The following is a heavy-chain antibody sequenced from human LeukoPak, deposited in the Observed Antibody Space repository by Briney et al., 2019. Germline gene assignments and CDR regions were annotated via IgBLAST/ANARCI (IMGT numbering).Heavy chain of an antibody. V-gene: IGHV4-61*02. D-gene: IGHD6-19*01. CDR1: GGSISSGSYY. J-gene: IGHJ4*02. CDR2: IYTSGST. Sequence: SQTLSFTCTVSGGSISSGSYYWSWIRQPAGKGLEWIGRIYTSGSTNYNPSLKSRVTISVDTSKNQFSLKLSSVTAADTAVYYCARKSYSTGWWYFDYWGQGTLGTVSS. CDR3: ARKSYSTGWWYFDY.